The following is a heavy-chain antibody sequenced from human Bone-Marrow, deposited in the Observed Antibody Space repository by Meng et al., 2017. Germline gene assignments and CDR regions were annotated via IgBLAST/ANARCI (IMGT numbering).Heavy chain of an antibody. D-gene: IGHD1-26*01. V-gene: IGHV4-39*07. Sequence: SETLSLTCTVSGGSISSSSYYWGWIRQPPGKGLEWIGSIYYSGNTYYNPSLKSRVTISVDTSKNQFSLKLSSVTAADTAVYYCARGDSGSYYAPPIDYWGQGTLVTVSS. CDR2: IYYSGNT. CDR3: ARGDSGSYYAPPIDY. CDR1: GGSISSSSYY. J-gene: IGHJ4*02.